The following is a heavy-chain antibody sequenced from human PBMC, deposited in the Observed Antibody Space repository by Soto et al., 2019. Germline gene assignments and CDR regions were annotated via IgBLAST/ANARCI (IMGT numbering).Heavy chain of an antibody. Sequence: PGGSLRLSCAASGFTFSSYAMHWVRQAPGKGLGWVAVISYDGSNKYYADSVKGRFTISRDNSKNTPYLQMNSLRAEDTAVYYCARVAVAGPFYYYGMDVWGQGTTVTV. CDR3: ARVAVAGPFYYYGMDV. J-gene: IGHJ6*02. CDR2: ISYDGSNK. CDR1: GFTFSSYA. D-gene: IGHD6-19*01. V-gene: IGHV3-30-3*01.